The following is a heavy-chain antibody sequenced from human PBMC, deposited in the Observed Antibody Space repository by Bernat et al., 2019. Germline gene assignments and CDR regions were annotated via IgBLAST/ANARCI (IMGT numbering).Heavy chain of an antibody. Sequence: EVQLVETGGGLIQPGGSLRLSCAASGFTVSNNHMNWVRQAPGKGLEWVSIINTVGSTYYADSVKGRFTISRDNAKNTLYLQVNSLRAEDTAVYYCARVGLMTTVSPFDYWGQGTLVTVSS. V-gene: IGHV3-53*02. CDR2: INTVGST. D-gene: IGHD4-17*01. CDR3: ARVGLMTTVSPFDY. CDR1: GFTVSNNH. J-gene: IGHJ4*02.